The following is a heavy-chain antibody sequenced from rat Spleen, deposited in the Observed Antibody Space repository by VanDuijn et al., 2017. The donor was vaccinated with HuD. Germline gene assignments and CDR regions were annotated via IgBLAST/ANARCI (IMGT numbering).Heavy chain of an antibody. J-gene: IGHJ2*01. CDR3: ARRHYGYTDYFDY. CDR2: ISTGGGNA. CDR1: GLSFSNYD. V-gene: IGHV5-25*01. Sequence: EVQLVESGGGLVQPGRSMKLSCAASGLSFSNYDMAWVRQAPSKGLEWVASISTGGGNAYYRDSVKGRFTISRDMAKTTLYRQMDSLGSEDTATYYCARRHYGYTDYFDYWGQGVTVTVSS. D-gene: IGHD1-11*01.